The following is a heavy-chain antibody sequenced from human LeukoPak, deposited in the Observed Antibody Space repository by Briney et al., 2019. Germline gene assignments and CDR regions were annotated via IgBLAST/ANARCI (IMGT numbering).Heavy chain of an antibody. CDR3: ARDRSSGWSSNWFDP. Sequence: GGSLRLSCAASGFTFSNAWMSWVRQAPGKGLEWVSSFSRSGPYIYYADSVKGRFTISRDNARNSLYLQMDGLRVDDTAMYYCARDRSSGWSSNWFDPWGRGTLVSVSS. CDR1: GFTFSNAW. V-gene: IGHV3-21*01. D-gene: IGHD6-19*01. J-gene: IGHJ5*02. CDR2: FSRSGPYI.